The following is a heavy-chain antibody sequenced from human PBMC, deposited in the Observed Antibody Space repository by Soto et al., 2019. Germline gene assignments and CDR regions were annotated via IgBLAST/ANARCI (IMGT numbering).Heavy chain of an antibody. D-gene: IGHD2-2*01. CDR3: ARETSSYYCSSTSCYGFAFDI. V-gene: IGHV3-48*02. Sequence: PGGSLRLSCAASGFTFSSYGMNWVRQAPGKGLEWVSYISSSSSTIYYADSVKGRFTISRDNAKNSLYLQMNSLRDEDTAVYYCARETSSYYCSSTSCYGFAFDIWGQGTMVTVSS. J-gene: IGHJ3*02. CDR2: ISSSSSTI. CDR1: GFTFSSYG.